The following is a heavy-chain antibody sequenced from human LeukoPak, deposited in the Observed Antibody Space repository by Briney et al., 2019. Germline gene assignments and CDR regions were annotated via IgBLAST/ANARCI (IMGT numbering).Heavy chain of an antibody. CDR3: ARPAGYCSSTSCYFYYYYYYGMDV. J-gene: IGHJ6*02. CDR1: GFTFSSYT. D-gene: IGHD2-2*03. Sequence: PGESLRLSCAASGFTFSSYTMNWVRQAPGKGLEWVSSISGSTTYIYYADSVKGRFTISRDNSKNTLYLQMNSLRAEDTAVYYCARPAGYCSSTSCYFYYYYYYGMDVWGQGTTVTVSS. V-gene: IGHV3-21*01. CDR2: ISGSTTYI.